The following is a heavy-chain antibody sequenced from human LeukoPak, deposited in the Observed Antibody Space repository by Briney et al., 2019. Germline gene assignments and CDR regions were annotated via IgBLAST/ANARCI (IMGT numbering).Heavy chain of an antibody. J-gene: IGHJ4*02. CDR2: INAGNGNT. V-gene: IGHV1-3*01. D-gene: IGHD4-17*01. CDR1: GYTFTSYA. CDR3: ATDLERDYGDLDY. Sequence: ASVKVSCKASGYTFTSYAMHWVRQAPGQRLEWMGWINAGNGNTKYSQKFQGRVTITRDTSASTAYMELSSLRSEDTAVYYCATDLERDYGDLDYWGQGTLVTVSS.